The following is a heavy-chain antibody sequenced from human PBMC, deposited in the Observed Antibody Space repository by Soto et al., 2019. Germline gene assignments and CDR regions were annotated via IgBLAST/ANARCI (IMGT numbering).Heavy chain of an antibody. J-gene: IGHJ6*02. V-gene: IGHV4-30-2*01. CDR1: GGSISSGGYS. CDR3: ARWNGPVVATITYYYGMDV. CDR2: IHHSGST. Sequence: PSETLSLTCAVSGGSISSGGYSWSWIRQPPGKGLEWIGYIHHSGSTYYNPSLKSRVTISVDRSENQFSLKLSSVTASDTAMYYCARWNGPVVATITYYYGMDVWGQGTTVTVSS. D-gene: IGHD5-12*01.